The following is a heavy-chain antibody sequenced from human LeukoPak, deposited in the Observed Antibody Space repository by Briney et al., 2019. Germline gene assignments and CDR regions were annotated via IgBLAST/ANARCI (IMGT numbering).Heavy chain of an antibody. J-gene: IGHJ6*04. CDR3: AELGITMIGGV. V-gene: IGHV3-11*04. CDR2: ISSSGSTI. Sequence: PGGSLRLSCAASGFTFSNAWMSWVRQAPGKGLEWVSYISSSGSTIYYADSVKGRFTISRDNAKNSLYLQMNSLRAEDTAVYYCAELGITMIGGVWGKGTTVTVSS. CDR1: GFTFSNAW. D-gene: IGHD3-10*02.